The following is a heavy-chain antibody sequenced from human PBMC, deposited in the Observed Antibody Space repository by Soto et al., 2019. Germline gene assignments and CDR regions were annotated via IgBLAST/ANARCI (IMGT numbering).Heavy chain of an antibody. Sequence: TGGSLRLSCAASEFTFSTYAMTWVRQAPGRGLQWVATISDSGDITYYADSVKGRFTISRDNSRNTLYLQMNNLRAEDTALYYCPKPWGPRITDRPPRFGYWGRGTLVTVSS. J-gene: IGHJ4*02. V-gene: IGHV3-23*01. CDR1: EFTFSTYA. CDR2: ISDSGDIT. CDR3: PKPWGPRITDRPPRFGY. D-gene: IGHD6-6*01.